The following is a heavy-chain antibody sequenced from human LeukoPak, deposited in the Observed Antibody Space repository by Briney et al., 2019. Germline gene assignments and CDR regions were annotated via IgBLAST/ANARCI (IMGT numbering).Heavy chain of an antibody. CDR2: IYTTERT. CDR1: GDSISTYY. CDR3: ARDLPSYYFGSGNMFDP. J-gene: IGHJ5*02. D-gene: IGHD3-10*01. Sequence: SETLSLTCSVSGDSISTYYWSWIRRPAGKGLGWIGRIYTTERTNYNSFLKSRVTMSKDTSKNQVSLRLSSVTAADTAVYYYARDLPSYYFGSGNMFDPWGPGILVTVSS. V-gene: IGHV4-4*07.